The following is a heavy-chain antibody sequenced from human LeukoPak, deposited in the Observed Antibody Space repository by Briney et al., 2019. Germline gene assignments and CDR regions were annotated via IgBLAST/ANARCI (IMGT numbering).Heavy chain of an antibody. J-gene: IGHJ4*02. CDR1: GYTFTSYA. CDR3: ARGDYDILTGEPYFDY. V-gene: IGHV1-3*03. D-gene: IGHD3-9*01. CDR2: INAGNGNT. Sequence: AASVKVSCKASGYTFTSYAMHWVRQAPGQRLEWMGWINAGNGNTKYSQEFQGRVTITRDTSASTAYMELSSLRSEDMAVYYCARGDYDILTGEPYFDYWGQGTLVTVSS.